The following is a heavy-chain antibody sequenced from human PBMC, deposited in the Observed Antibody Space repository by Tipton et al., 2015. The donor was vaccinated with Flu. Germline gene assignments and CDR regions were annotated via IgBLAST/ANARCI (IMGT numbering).Heavy chain of an antibody. Sequence: TLSLTCTVSGGSISSYYWSWIRQPAGKGLEWIGRIYTSGSTNYNPSLKSRVTMSVDTSKNQFSLKLSSVTAADTAVYYCARGGHYYGSGSLWGYYYYGMDVWGQGTTVTVS. CDR2: IYTSGST. CDR3: ARGGHYYGSGSLWGYYYYGMDV. J-gene: IGHJ6*02. CDR1: GGSISSYY. D-gene: IGHD3-10*01. V-gene: IGHV4-4*07.